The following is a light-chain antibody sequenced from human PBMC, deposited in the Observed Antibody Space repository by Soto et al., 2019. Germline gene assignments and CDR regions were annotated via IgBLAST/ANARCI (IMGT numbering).Light chain of an antibody. V-gene: IGKV3-20*01. CDR2: GTS. J-gene: IGKJ1*01. Sequence: EIVLTQSPGTLSVSPGERATLSCRASQTISSNYLAWYQQKPGQAPSLLIYGTSSRATGIPDRFSGSGSGTDFTLTISSLDPEDSGIYYCQQYGSWTFGQGTKVEIK. CDR1: QTISSNY. CDR3: QQYGSWT.